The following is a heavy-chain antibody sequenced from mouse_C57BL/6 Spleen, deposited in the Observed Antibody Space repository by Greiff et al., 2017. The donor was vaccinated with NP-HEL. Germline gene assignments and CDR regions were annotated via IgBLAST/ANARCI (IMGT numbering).Heavy chain of an antibody. Sequence: VQLQQSGAELVRPGASVKLSCTASGFNIKDDYMHWVKQRPEQGLEWIGWIDPENGDTEYASKFQGKATITADTSSNTAYLQLSSLTSEDTAVYYCTSYLLSYWGQGTLVTVSA. V-gene: IGHV14-4*01. J-gene: IGHJ3*01. CDR1: GFNIKDDY. CDR2: IDPENGDT. CDR3: TSYLLSY. D-gene: IGHD2-1*01.